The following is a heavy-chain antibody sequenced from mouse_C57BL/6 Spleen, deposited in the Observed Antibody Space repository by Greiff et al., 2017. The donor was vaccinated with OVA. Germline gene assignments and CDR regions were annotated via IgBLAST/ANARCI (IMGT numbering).Heavy chain of an antibody. CDR1: GYTFTDYY. Sequence: VQLQQSGPGLVKPGASVKISCKASGYTFTDYYMNWVKQSHGKSLEWIGDINPNNGGTSYNQKFKGKATLTVDKSSSTAYMELRSLTSEDSAVYYCARPFYDYDVWAMDYWGQGTSVTVSS. D-gene: IGHD2-4*01. CDR3: ARPFYDYDVWAMDY. CDR2: INPNNGGT. V-gene: IGHV1-26*01. J-gene: IGHJ4*01.